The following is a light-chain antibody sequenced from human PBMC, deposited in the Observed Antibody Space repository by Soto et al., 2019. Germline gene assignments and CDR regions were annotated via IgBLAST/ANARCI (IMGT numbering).Light chain of an antibody. J-gene: IGKJ4*01. CDR2: DAS. CDR1: QDISEY. CDR3: QQYGNLPLT. Sequence: DIQMTQSPSSLSASVGDRVTITCQASQDISEYLNWYQQKPGKAPKLLIYDASNLETGVPSRFSGSRSGTDFTFTISSLQSEDIATYYCQQYGNLPLTFGGGTKVDIK. V-gene: IGKV1-33*01.